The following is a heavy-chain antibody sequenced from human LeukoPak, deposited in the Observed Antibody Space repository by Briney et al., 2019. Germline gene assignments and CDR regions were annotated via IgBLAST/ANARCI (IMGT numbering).Heavy chain of an antibody. D-gene: IGHD6-13*01. Sequence: SETLSLTCAVSGGSISSGGYSWSWIRQPPGKGLEWIGYIYHSGSTYYNPSLKSRVTTSVDRSKNQFSLKLSSVTAADTAVYYCARIAGYSSTWYYSDYWGQGTLVIVSS. CDR2: IYHSGST. J-gene: IGHJ4*02. CDR3: ARIAGYSSTWYYSDY. V-gene: IGHV4-30-2*01. CDR1: GGSISSGGYS.